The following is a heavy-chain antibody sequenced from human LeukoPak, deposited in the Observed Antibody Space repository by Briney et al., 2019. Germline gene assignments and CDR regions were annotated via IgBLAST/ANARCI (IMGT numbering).Heavy chain of an antibody. CDR1: GFTFSSYG. Sequence: GGSLRLSCAASGFTFSSYGMHWVRQAPGKGLEWVAVIWYDGSNKYYADSVKGRFTISRDNSKNTLYLQMNSLRAEDTAVYYCAKGSKIQTMIVGYWGQGTLVTVSS. V-gene: IGHV3-33*06. CDR3: AKGSKIQTMIVGY. CDR2: IWYDGSNK. J-gene: IGHJ4*02. D-gene: IGHD3-22*01.